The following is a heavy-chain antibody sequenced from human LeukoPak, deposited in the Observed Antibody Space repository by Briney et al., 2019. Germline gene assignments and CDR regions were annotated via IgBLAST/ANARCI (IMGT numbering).Heavy chain of an antibody. D-gene: IGHD3-22*01. CDR1: GFTFSSYG. Sequence: TGGSLRLSCAASGFTFSSYGMHWVRQAPGKGLEWVAVIWYDGSNKYYADSVKGRFTISRDNSKNTLYLQMNSLRAEDTAVYYCARGRRITYYYDSSGYMDAFDIWGQGRMVTVSS. V-gene: IGHV3-33*01. J-gene: IGHJ3*02. CDR2: IWYDGSNK. CDR3: ARGRRITYYYDSSGYMDAFDI.